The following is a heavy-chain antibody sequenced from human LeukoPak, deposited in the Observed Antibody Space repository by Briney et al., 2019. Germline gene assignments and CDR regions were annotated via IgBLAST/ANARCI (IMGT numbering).Heavy chain of an antibody. CDR1: GGSISSSSYY. CDR3: ARQTAYYYPFDF. CDR2: IYYSGSA. V-gene: IGHV4-39*01. D-gene: IGHD3-9*01. J-gene: IGHJ4*02. Sequence: SETLSLTCTVSGGSISSSSYYWGWIRQPPGKGLKWIGSIYYSGSAYYNPSLKSRVTISVDTSKNQVSLKLTSVTAADSAVYYCARQTAYYYPFDFWGQGTLVTVSS.